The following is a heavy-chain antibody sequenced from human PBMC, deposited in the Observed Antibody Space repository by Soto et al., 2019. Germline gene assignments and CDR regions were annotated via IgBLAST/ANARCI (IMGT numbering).Heavy chain of an antibody. V-gene: IGHV1-3*01. CDR2: INPDNGNT. J-gene: IGHJ5*02. CDR3: ARGIATGQLDP. D-gene: IGHD2-21*01. CDR1: GYTFTRYT. Sequence: QVQLVQSGAEVKKPGASVKISCTASGYTFTRYTMNWLRQAPGQRLEWMGWINPDNGNTKSSQKFQDRVSITRDTSASTAYMDLSSLRSEDTAVYDCARGIATGQLDPWGQGTLVTVS.